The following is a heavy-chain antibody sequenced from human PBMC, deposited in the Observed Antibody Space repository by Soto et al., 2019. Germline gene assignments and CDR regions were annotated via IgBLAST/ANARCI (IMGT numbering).Heavy chain of an antibody. J-gene: IGHJ3*01. CDR1: GFTFSSYG. Sequence: QVQLVESGGGVVQPGRSLRLSCAASGFTFSSYGMHWVRQAPGKGLEWVAVIWYDGSNKYYADSVKGRFTISRDNSKNTLYLQMNSLRAEDTAVYYCARESCGGDCWGAFDVWGQGTMVTVSS. CDR2: IWYDGSNK. V-gene: IGHV3-33*01. D-gene: IGHD2-21*02. CDR3: ARESCGGDCWGAFDV.